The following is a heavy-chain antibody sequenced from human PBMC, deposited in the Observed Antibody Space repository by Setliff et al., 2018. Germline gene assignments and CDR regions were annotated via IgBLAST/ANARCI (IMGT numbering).Heavy chain of an antibody. CDR1: GFVVSNNE. CDR2: IIGSGIST. J-gene: IGHJ4*01. D-gene: IGHD3-3*01. V-gene: IGHV3-23*01. CDR3: AKSPHDFWSGRVFFDY. Sequence: GESLKISCAASGFVVSNNEMSWVRQAPGKGLEWVSTIIGSGISTYYADSVQGRVTISRDNHKNTLHLQMNSLRVEDTAIYYCAKSPHDFWSGRVFFDYWGQGMLVTVSS.